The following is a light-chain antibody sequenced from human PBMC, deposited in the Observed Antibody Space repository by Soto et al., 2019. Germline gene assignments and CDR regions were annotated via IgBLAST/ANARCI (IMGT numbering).Light chain of an antibody. Sequence: EIVLTQSPATLSLSPGDRASLSCRASQSVGTSLTWYQQKPGQTPRLLIYDASTRATGIPARFSGSGSGTDFPLTIRTLEPADFAVYYCQQRSSRFGRAPTVHI. V-gene: IGKV3-11*01. CDR1: QSVGTS. J-gene: IGKJ4*01. CDR3: QQRSSR. CDR2: DAS.